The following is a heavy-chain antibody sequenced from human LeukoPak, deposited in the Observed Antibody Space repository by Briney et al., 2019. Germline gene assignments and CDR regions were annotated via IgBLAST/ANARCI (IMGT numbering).Heavy chain of an antibody. CDR3: AKRGVVIRVILVGFHKEAYYFDS. D-gene: IGHD3-22*01. CDR2: ISGSGGST. Sequence: GGSLRLSCAVSGITLSNYGMSWVRQAPGKGLEWVAGISGSGGSTNYADSVKGRFTISRDNRKNTLYLQMNSLRVEDTDVYFCAKRGVVIRVILVGFHKEAYYFDSWGQGALVTVSS. J-gene: IGHJ4*02. V-gene: IGHV3-23*01. CDR1: GITLSNYG.